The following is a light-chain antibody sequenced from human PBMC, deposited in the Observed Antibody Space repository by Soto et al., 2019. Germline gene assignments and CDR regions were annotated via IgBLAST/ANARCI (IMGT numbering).Light chain of an antibody. CDR2: GAS. CDR1: QSLSTND. V-gene: IGKV3-20*01. J-gene: IGKJ2*01. Sequence: EIFLTQSPGTLSLGPGERAALSCRASQSLSTNDVAWYHQKPGQAPRLLIYGASKRATGIPDRFTGRGSGTDFTLTIDKLEPEDFGVYYCQRYGDSGTFGQGTKVDI. CDR3: QRYGDSGT.